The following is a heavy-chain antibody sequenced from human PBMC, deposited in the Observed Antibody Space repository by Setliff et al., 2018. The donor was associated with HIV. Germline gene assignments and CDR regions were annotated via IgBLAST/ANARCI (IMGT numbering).Heavy chain of an antibody. CDR3: AKRRITMIVAPFQH. CDR2: INHSGST. Sequence: SETLSLTCIVSGVSITDTNYYWGWIRQPPGKGLEWIGEINHSGSTNYNPSLKSRVTISVDTSKNQFSLKLSSVTAADTAVYYCAKRRITMIVAPFQHWGQGTLVTVSS. J-gene: IGHJ1*01. V-gene: IGHV4-39*07. D-gene: IGHD3-22*01. CDR1: GVSITDTNYY.